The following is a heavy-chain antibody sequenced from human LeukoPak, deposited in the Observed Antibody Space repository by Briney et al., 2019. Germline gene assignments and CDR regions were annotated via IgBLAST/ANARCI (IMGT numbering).Heavy chain of an antibody. CDR2: VYYSGGT. CDR3: ATQAAGGPLDY. D-gene: IGHD2-15*01. CDR1: GASISSSTYY. V-gene: IGHV4-39*01. J-gene: IGHJ4*02. Sequence: SETLSLTCTVSGASISSSTYYWGWIRQPPGKGLEWLGTVYYSGGTSYYPSLKSRVTISVDTSKNQFSLKLTSVTAADTAVYYCATQAAGGPLDYWGQGTLVTVSS.